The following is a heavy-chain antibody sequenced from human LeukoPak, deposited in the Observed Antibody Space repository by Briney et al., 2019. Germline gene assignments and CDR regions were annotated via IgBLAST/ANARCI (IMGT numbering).Heavy chain of an antibody. CDR3: ASIRGVVIYYFDY. CDR1: GYSISSGYY. CDR2: IYHSGST. D-gene: IGHD3-3*01. V-gene: IGHV4-38-2*02. J-gene: IGHJ4*02. Sequence: SETLSLTCTVSGYSISSGYYWGWIRQPPGKGLEWIGSIYHSGSTYYNPSLKGRVTISVDTSKNQFSLKLSSVTAADTAVYYCASIRGVVIYYFDYWGQGTLVTVSS.